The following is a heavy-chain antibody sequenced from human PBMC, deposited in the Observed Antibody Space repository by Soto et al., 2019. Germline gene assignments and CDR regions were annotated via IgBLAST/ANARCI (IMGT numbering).Heavy chain of an antibody. Sequence: SVKVSCKASGGTFSSYTISWVRQAPGQGLEWMRRIIPILGIANYAQKFQGRVTITADKSTSTAYMELSSLRSEDMAVYYCARDSRGYSYGYNYYYYMDVWGKGTTVTVSS. CDR1: GGTFSSYT. D-gene: IGHD5-18*01. CDR3: ARDSRGYSYGYNYYYYMDV. V-gene: IGHV1-69*04. J-gene: IGHJ6*03. CDR2: IIPILGIA.